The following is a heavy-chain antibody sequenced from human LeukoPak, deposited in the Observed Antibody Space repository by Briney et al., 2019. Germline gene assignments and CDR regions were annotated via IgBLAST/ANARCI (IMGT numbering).Heavy chain of an antibody. D-gene: IGHD3-16*02. CDR1: GYTLSSYG. Sequence: ASVKVSCKASGYTLSSYGISWVRQAPGQGLEWMGWINTYNGATNYAPKLRGRVTMTTDRSSNTAYMELRSLRSEDTAVYYCATLLGELSFLPDWGQGTLVTVSS. CDR2: INTYNGAT. J-gene: IGHJ4*02. CDR3: ATLLGELSFLPD. V-gene: IGHV1-18*01.